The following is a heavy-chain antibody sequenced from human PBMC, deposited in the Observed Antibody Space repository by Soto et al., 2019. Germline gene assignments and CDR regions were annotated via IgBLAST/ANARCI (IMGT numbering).Heavy chain of an antibody. V-gene: IGHV3-11*01. D-gene: IGHD3-10*01. CDR3: ASDPYYYDSGF. Sequence: GGSLRLSCVASGFRFSDHYMTWIRQAPGKGLEWVSKISGGGTTIYYADSVKGRFTVSRDNAKNSLYLQMNSLRAEDTAVYYCASDPYYYDSGFWGQGALVTVSS. CDR2: ISGGGTTI. CDR1: GFRFSDHY. J-gene: IGHJ4*02.